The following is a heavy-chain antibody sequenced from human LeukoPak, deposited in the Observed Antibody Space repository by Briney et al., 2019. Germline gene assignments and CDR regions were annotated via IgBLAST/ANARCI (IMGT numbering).Heavy chain of an antibody. V-gene: IGHV4-59*01. J-gene: IGHJ4*02. D-gene: IGHD6-13*01. CDR3: ARDWAAAGFFFDY. CDR2: IYYSGST. CDR1: GGSISSYY. Sequence: SETLSLTCTVSGGSISSYYWSWIRQPPGNGLDWIGYIYYSGSTNYNPSLKSRVTISVDTSKNQFSLKLSSVTAAVRAVYYCARDWAAAGFFFDYWGQGTLVTVSS.